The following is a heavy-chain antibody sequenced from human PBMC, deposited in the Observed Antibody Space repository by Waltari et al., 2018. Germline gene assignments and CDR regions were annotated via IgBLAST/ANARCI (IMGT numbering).Heavy chain of an antibody. CDR2: IKQDGREK. CDR1: GFTFSSYW. Sequence: EVQLVESGGGLVQPGGSLRLSCAASGFTFSSYWMSWVRQAPGKGLEWVANIKQDGREKYYVDSVKGRFTISRDNANNSLYLQMNSLRAEDTAVYYCARDRDQGMPGGWFDPWGQGTLVTVSS. V-gene: IGHV3-7*01. D-gene: IGHD2-2*01. J-gene: IGHJ5*02. CDR3: ARDRDQGMPGGWFDP.